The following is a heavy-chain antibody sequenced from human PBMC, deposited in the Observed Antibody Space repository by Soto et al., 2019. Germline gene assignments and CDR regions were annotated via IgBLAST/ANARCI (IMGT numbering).Heavy chain of an antibody. CDR2: VYSSGST. CDR3: ARGYSSNWFRVDY. V-gene: IGHV4-59*01. Sequence: SETLSLTCTVSGTSMKSYYWSWIRQSPGKGLEYIGYVYSSGSTSYNPSLRSRLTISLDTSKTQFSLKLSSVTAADTGVYYCARGYSSNWFRVDYWGQGILVTVSS. CDR1: GTSMKSYY. J-gene: IGHJ4*02. D-gene: IGHD6-13*01.